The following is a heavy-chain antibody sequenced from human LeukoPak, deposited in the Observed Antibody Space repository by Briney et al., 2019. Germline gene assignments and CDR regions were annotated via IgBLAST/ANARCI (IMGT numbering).Heavy chain of an antibody. CDR2: ITSSSSYI. CDR1: GFTFSSYN. D-gene: IGHD1-26*01. V-gene: IGHV3-21*01. CDR3: ARDPYSGNYGDYYYYYMDV. J-gene: IGHJ6*03. Sequence: GGSLRLSCAASGFTFSSYNMNRVRQAPGKGLEGGSSITSSSSYIYYADSVKGRFTISRDNAKNSLYLQMNSLRAEDTAVYYCARDPYSGNYGDYYYYYMDVWGKGTTVTISS.